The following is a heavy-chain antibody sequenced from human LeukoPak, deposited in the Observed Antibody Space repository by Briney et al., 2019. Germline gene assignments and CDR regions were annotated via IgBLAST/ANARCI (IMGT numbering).Heavy chain of an antibody. CDR1: GFTFSSYA. J-gene: IGHJ5*02. D-gene: IGHD6-19*01. V-gene: IGHV3-23*01. CDR2: ISGSGGST. CDR3: ASLGSSSGWYWENWFDP. Sequence: GGSLRLSCAASGFTFSSYAMSWVRQAPGKGLEWVSAISGSGGSTYYADSVKGRFTISRDNSKNTLYPQMNSLRAEDTAVYYCASLGSSSGWYWENWFDPWGQGTLVTVSS.